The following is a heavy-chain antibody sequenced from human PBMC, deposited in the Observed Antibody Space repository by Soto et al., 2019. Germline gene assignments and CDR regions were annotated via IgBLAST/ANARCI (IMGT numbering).Heavy chain of an antibody. CDR2: IIPIFGTA. Sequence: QVQLVQSGAEVKKPGSSVKVSCKASGGTFSSYAISWVRQAPGQGLEWMGGIIPIFGTANYAQKFQGRVTITADESTSKAYLELSSLRSEDTAVYYCARERVCLAVPVRTSCYSRWFDPWGQGSLVTVSS. J-gene: IGHJ5*02. V-gene: IGHV1-69*12. CDR3: ARERVCLAVPVRTSCYSRWFDP. CDR1: GGTFSSYA. D-gene: IGHD2-2*01.